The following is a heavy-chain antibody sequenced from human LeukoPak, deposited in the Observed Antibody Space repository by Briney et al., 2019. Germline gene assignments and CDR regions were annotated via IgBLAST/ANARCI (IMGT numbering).Heavy chain of an antibody. CDR2: IHHSGDT. CDR1: GYSITSIYY. D-gene: IGHD3-16*01. CDR3: ARSYASSGLDH. V-gene: IGHV4-38-2*02. J-gene: IGHJ4*02. Sequence: SETLSLTCTVSGYSITSIYYWGWIRQPPGKGLEWIGSIHHSGDTAYNPSLKSRVTISVDTSKSQFSLKLSPVTAADTAVYHCARSYASSGLDHWGQGTLVTVSS.